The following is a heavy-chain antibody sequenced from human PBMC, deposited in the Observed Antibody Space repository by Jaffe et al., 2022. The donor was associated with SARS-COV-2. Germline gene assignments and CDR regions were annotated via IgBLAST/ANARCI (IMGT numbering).Heavy chain of an antibody. J-gene: IGHJ4*02. CDR1: GGSISSSSYY. D-gene: IGHD6-19*01. CDR2: IYYSGST. V-gene: IGHV4-39*01. Sequence: QLQLQESGPGLVKPSETLSLTCTVSGGSISSSSYYWGWIRQPPGKGLEWIGSIYYSGSTYYNPSLKSRVTISVDTSKNQFSLKLSSVTAADTAVYYCARIPGYSSGWVFDYWGQGTLVTVSS. CDR3: ARIPGYSSGWVFDY.